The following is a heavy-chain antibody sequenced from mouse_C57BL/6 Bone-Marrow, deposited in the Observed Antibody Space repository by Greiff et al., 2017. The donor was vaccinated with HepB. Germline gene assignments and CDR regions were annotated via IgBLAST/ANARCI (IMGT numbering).Heavy chain of an antibody. CDR3: ASSAITMFSF. J-gene: IGHJ3*01. CDR1: GYTFTSYW. D-gene: IGHD2-4*01. V-gene: IGHV1-69*01. Sequence: QVQLQQPGAELVMPGASVKLSCKASGYTFTSYWMHWVKQRPGQGLEWIGEIDPSDSYTNYNQKFKGKSTLTVDKSSSTAYMQLSSLTSEDSAVYYCASSAITMFSFWARGTLVTVSA. CDR2: IDPSDSYT.